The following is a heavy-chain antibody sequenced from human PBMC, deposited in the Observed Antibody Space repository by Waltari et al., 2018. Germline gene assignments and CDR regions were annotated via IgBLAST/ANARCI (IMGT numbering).Heavy chain of an antibody. CDR1: GGSISSSNW. Sequence: QVQLQESGPGLVKPSGTLSLTCAVSGGSISSSNWWSWVRQPPGKGLEWSGEIYHSGSTNYNPALKSRVTISVDKSKNQFSLKLSSVTAADTAVYYCASIAVAADRFYFDYWGQGTLVTVSS. CDR3: ASIAVAADRFYFDY. CDR2: IYHSGST. V-gene: IGHV4-4*02. D-gene: IGHD6-19*01. J-gene: IGHJ4*02.